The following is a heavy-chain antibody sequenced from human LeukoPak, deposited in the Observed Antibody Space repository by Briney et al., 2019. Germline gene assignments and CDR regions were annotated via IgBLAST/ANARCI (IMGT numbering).Heavy chain of an antibody. Sequence: GGSLRLSCAASGFTFSSYAMSWVRQASGKGLEWASAISGSGGSTYYADSVKGRFAISRDNAKNSLYLQMNSLRAEDTAVYYCVRGSTLSSGPAYWGQGALVTVSS. J-gene: IGHJ4*02. D-gene: IGHD3-22*01. CDR3: VRGSTLSSGPAY. CDR1: GFTFSSYA. CDR2: ISGSGGST. V-gene: IGHV3-23*01.